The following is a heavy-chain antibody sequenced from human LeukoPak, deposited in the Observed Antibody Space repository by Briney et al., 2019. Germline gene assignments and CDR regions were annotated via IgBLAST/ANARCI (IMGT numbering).Heavy chain of an antibody. V-gene: IGHV4-30-2*01. CDR2: IYHSGST. J-gene: IGHJ5*02. CDR3: ERGGSITIFGVVQNWFDP. Sequence: SETLCLTCTVSGGSISSGGYYWSWIRQPPGKGLEWLGYIYHSGSTYYNPSLKSRVTISVDRSKNQFSLKLSSVTAADTAVYYRERGGSITIFGVVQNWFDPWGQGTLVTVSS. CDR1: GGSISSGGYY. D-gene: IGHD3-3*01.